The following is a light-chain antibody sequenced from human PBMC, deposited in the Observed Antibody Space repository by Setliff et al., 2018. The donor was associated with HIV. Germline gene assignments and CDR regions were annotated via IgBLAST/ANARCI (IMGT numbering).Light chain of an antibody. CDR3: SSYTTGDTYAM. Sequence: QSVLAQPASVSASPGQSITISCTGSITDVGNYNYVSWYQQHPGKAPKLIIYDVTSRPSGVSNRFSGSKSGNTASLTVSGLQAEDEAYYYCSSYTTGDTYAMFGGGTKVTVL. V-gene: IGLV2-14*03. CDR1: ITDVGNYNY. J-gene: IGLJ3*02. CDR2: DVT.